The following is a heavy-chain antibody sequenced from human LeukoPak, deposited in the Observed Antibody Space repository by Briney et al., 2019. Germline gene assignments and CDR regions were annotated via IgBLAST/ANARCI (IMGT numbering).Heavy chain of an antibody. J-gene: IGHJ4*02. CDR3: ARAGPFSYYDFWSGYYLLFDY. CDR2: INPNSGGT. D-gene: IGHD3-3*01. Sequence: ASVKVSCKASGYTFTGYYMHWVRQAPGQGLEWMGWINPNSGGTNYAQKFQGRVTMTRDTSISTAYMELSRLRSDDTAVYYCARAGPFSYYDFWSGYYLLFDYWGQGTLVTVSS. CDR1: GYTFTGYY. V-gene: IGHV1-2*02.